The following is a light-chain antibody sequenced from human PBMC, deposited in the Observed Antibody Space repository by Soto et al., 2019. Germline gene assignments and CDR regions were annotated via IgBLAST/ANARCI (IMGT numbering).Light chain of an antibody. CDR1: QSVSTN. CDR3: QQYNIRPPWT. Sequence: EIVMTQSPATLSASPGDRVTLSCRASQSVSTNLAWYQHKPGQAPSLLIYHASTRATGIPARFSGIGSETEFTLTISSLQSEDFAVYYCQQYNIRPPWTFGQGTKVEIK. J-gene: IGKJ1*01. V-gene: IGKV3-15*01. CDR2: HAS.